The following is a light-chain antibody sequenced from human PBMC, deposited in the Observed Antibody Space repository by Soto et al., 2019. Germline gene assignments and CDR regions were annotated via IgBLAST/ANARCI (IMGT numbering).Light chain of an antibody. V-gene: IGKV2-24*01. Sequence: VLTQTPISSPVTLGQPASISCRSSQSLVHSDGNTYLSWLQQRPGQPPRLLIYQVSNRFSGVPDRYSGRGAGTDFTLKISRVEAAEGGGYSCIQLSHHRRTFGQGPPVQIK. J-gene: IGKJ1*01. CDR1: QSLVHSDGNTY. CDR2: QVS. CDR3: IQLSHHRRT.